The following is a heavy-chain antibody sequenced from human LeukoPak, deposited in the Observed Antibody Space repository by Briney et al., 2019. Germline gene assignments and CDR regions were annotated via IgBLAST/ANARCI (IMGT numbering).Heavy chain of an antibody. D-gene: IGHD2-2*01. CDR1: GFTFSSYG. CDR3: AKDPKLYCSSTSCYFPLGY. Sequence: GGSLRLSCAASGFTFSSYGMHWVRQAPGKGLEWVAVISSDGSNKYYADSVKGRFTISRDNSKSTLYLRMNSLRAEDTAVYYCAKDPKLYCSSTSCYFPLGYWGQGTLVTVSS. V-gene: IGHV3-30*18. J-gene: IGHJ4*02. CDR2: ISSDGSNK.